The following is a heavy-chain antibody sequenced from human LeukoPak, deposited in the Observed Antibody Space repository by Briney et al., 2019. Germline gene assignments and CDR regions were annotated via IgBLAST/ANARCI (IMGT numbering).Heavy chain of an antibody. CDR2: IYSGGST. V-gene: IGHV3-53*01. CDR3: AKVYLGGHPYYSDY. Sequence: GGSLRLSCAASGFTVSSNYMSWVRQAPGKGLEWVSVIYSGGSTYYADSVKGRFTISRDNSKNTLYLQMNSLRAEDTAVYYCAKVYLGGHPYYSDYWGQGTLVTVSS. CDR1: GFTVSSNY. J-gene: IGHJ4*02. D-gene: IGHD2-15*01.